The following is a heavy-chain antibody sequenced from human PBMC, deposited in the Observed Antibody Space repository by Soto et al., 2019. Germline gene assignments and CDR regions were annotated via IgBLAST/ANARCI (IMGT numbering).Heavy chain of an antibody. CDR3: AREGPDWQQRVPRFDY. CDR2: IIPILGIA. J-gene: IGHJ4*02. CDR1: GGTFSSYT. D-gene: IGHD6-13*01. V-gene: IGHV1-69*08. Sequence: QVQLVQSGAEVKKPGSSVKVSCKASGGTFSSYTISWVRQAPGQGLEWMGRIIPILGIANYAQKFQGRVTITADKSTSKAYMGLSSLRSEDTAVYYCAREGPDWQQRVPRFDYWGQGTLVTVSS.